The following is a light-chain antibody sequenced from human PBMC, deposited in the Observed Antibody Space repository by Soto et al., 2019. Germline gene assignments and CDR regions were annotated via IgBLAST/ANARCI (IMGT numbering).Light chain of an antibody. CDR1: SSDVGGYNY. V-gene: IGLV2-14*01. CDR2: EVS. Sequence: QSALTQPASVSGSPGQSITISCTGTSSDVGGYNYVSWYQQHQGKAPKRMIYEVSNRPSGVSSRFSGSKSGNTASLTISGLQAEDEADYYCGSYTRSSALVLFGGGTKLTVL. J-gene: IGLJ2*01. CDR3: GSYTRSSALVL.